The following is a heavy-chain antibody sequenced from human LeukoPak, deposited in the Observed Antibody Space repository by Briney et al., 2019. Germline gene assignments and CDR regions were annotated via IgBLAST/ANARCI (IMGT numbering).Heavy chain of an antibody. CDR3: VVQAGLTYYDISFDS. V-gene: IGHV3-23*01. CDR1: GFTFSSYA. D-gene: IGHD3-9*01. J-gene: IGHJ5*01. Sequence: GGSLRLSCAASGFTFSSYAMSWVRQAPGKGLEWVSAISGSGGSTYYADSVKGRFTISRDNAKNSLYLQMNSLTAEDTVVYYCVVQAGLTYYDISFDSWGQGTLVTVSS. CDR2: ISGSGGST.